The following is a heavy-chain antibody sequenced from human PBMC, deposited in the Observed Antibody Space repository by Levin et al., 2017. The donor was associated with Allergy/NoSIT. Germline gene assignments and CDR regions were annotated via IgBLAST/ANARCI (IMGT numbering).Heavy chain of an antibody. V-gene: IGHV4-59*01. CDR3: ARATHQTPNWFDP. CDR1: GGSMKTYY. J-gene: IGHJ5*02. CDR2: IHYSGST. Sequence: SETLSLTCTVSGGSMKTYYWSWIRQPPGNGLEYIGYIHYSGSTNYNPSLRSRVTISLDTSKNQFSLNLRYVTATDTAVYYCARATHQTPNWFDPWGQGTLATVSS.